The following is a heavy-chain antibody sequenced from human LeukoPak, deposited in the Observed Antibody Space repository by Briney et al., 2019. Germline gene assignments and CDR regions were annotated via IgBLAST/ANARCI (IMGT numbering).Heavy chain of an antibody. CDR2: MNPNSGNT. Sequence: GASVKVSCKASGYTFTSYDINWVRQATGQGLEWMGWMNPNSGNTGYAQKFQGRVTMTRNTSISTAYMELSSPRSEDTAVYYCARVLARTGTTFPRGFDYWGQGTLVTVSS. CDR1: GYTFTSYD. CDR3: ARVLARTGTTFPRGFDY. D-gene: IGHD1-1*01. J-gene: IGHJ4*02. V-gene: IGHV1-8*01.